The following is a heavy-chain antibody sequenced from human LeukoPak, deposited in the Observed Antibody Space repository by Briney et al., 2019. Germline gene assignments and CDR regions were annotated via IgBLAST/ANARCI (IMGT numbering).Heavy chain of an antibody. CDR1: EFTFSSYW. Sequence: GGSLRLSCAASEFTFSSYWMSWVRQAPGRGLEWVANINQDGSEKYYVDSVKGRFTISRDNAKNSLYLQMNSLRAEDTAVYYCARYREQLAPFDYWGQGTLVTVSS. CDR2: INQDGSEK. V-gene: IGHV3-7*03. CDR3: ARYREQLAPFDY. J-gene: IGHJ4*02. D-gene: IGHD6-13*01.